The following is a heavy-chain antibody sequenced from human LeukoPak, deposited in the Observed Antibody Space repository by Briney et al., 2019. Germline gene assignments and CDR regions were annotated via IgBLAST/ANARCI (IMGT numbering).Heavy chain of an antibody. CDR3: ARILWSTGNFDY. CDR1: GGSISSYY. J-gene: IGHJ4*02. V-gene: IGHV4-4*07. D-gene: IGHD3-3*01. Sequence: SETLSLTCTVSGGSISSYYWNWIRQPAGKGLEWIGSLYHRGNTYHNPSLKSRVTISVDTSKNQFSLKLSSVTAADTAVYYCARILWSTGNFDYWGQGTLVTVSS. CDR2: LYHRGNT.